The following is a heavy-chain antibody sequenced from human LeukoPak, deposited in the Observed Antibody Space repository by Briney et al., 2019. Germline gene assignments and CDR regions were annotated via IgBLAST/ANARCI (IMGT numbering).Heavy chain of an antibody. V-gene: IGHV4-59*01. CDR3: AREAMELENFDY. CDR2: IYYSGST. CDR1: GGPISSYY. Sequence: PSETLSLTCTVSGGPISSYYWSWIRQPPGKGLEWIGYIYYSGSTNYNPSLKSRATISVDTSKNQFSLKLSSVTAADTAVYYCAREAMELENFDYWGQGTLVTVSS. J-gene: IGHJ4*02. D-gene: IGHD1-1*01.